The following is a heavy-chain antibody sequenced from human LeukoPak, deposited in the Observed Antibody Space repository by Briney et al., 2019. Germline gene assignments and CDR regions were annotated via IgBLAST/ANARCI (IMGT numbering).Heavy chain of an antibody. CDR1: GGSFNSNTYY. CDR2: ISYSGST. D-gene: IGHD3-16*01. V-gene: IGHV4-39*07. CDR3: ASSLGDITPTMAYYYYGMDV. Sequence: PSETLSLTCTVSGGSFNSNTYYWGWIRQPPGKGLEWIGSISYSGSTSYNPSLKSRVTISVDTSKSQFSLKLSSVTAADTAVYYCASSLGDITPTMAYYYYGMDVWGQGTTVTVSS. J-gene: IGHJ6*02.